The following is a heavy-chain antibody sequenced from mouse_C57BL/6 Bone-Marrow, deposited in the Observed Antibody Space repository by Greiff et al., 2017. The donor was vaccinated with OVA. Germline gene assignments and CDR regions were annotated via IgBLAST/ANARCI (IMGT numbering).Heavy chain of an antibody. CDR3: ARGYGYDGAWFAY. Sequence: VQLKESGPGMVKPSQSLSLTCTVTGYSITSGYDWHWIRHFPGNKLEWMGYISYSGSTNYNPSLKSRISITHDTSKNHFFLKLNSVTTEDTATYYCARGYGYDGAWFAYWGQGTLVTVSA. J-gene: IGHJ3*01. D-gene: IGHD2-2*01. CDR1: GYSITSGYD. V-gene: IGHV3-1*01. CDR2: ISYSGST.